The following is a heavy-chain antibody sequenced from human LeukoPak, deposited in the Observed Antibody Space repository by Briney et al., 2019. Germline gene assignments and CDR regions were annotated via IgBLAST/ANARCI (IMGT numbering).Heavy chain of an antibody. Sequence: PGGSLRLSCAASGFTFSSYSMNWVRQAPGKGLEWVSYISSSSSTIYYADSVKGRFTISRDNAKNSLYLQMNSLRAEDTAVYYCARGLEGDIVVVPADIEYFQHWGQGTLVTVSS. V-gene: IGHV3-48*01. CDR3: ARGLEGDIVVVPADIEYFQH. D-gene: IGHD2-2*02. CDR1: GFTFSSYS. CDR2: ISSSSSTI. J-gene: IGHJ1*01.